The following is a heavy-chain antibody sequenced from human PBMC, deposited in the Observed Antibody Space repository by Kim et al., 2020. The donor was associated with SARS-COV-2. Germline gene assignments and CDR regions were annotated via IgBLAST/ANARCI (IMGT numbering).Heavy chain of an antibody. CDR1: GGSISSYY. D-gene: IGHD5-12*01. CDR2: IYYSGST. CDR3: ARDRGATIYPYYYGMDV. Sequence: SETLSLTCTVSGGSISSYYWSWIRQPPGKGLEWLGYIYYSGSTNYNPSLKSRVTISVDTSKNQFSLKLSSVTAADTAVYYCARDRGATIYPYYYGMDVWGQGTTVTVSS. J-gene: IGHJ6*02. V-gene: IGHV4-59*01.